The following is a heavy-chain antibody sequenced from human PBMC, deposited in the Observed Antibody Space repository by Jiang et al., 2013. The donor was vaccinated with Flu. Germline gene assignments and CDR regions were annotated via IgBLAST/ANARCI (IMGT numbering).Heavy chain of an antibody. CDR2: IYTSGST. J-gene: IGHJ4*02. D-gene: IGHD6-19*01. V-gene: IGHV4-61*02. CDR3: AREYTSGWYPNFDS. Sequence: GPGLVKPSETLSLTCTASGGSVSSGNYYWSWIRQPAGKGLEWIGRIYTSGSTDYSSSLKSRVTISLDTSKNQFSLRLTSVTAADTAVYYCAREYTSGWYPNFDSWGQGTLVIVPS. CDR1: GGSVSSGNYY.